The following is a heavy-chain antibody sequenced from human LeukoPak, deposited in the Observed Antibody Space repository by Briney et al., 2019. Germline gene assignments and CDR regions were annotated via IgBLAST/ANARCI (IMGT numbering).Heavy chain of an antibody. Sequence: SETLSLTCTVSGGSISSYYRSWIRQPPGKGLEWIGYIYYSGSTNYNPSLKSRVTISVDTSKNQFSLKLSSVTAADTAVYYCASSMVRGYYYYGMDVWGQGTTVTVSS. CDR3: ASSMVRGYYYYGMDV. D-gene: IGHD3-10*01. CDR1: GGSISSYY. J-gene: IGHJ6*02. CDR2: IYYSGST. V-gene: IGHV4-59*08.